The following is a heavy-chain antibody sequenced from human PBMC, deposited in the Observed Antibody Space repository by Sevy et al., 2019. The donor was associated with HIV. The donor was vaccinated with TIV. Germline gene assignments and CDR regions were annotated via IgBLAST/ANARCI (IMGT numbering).Heavy chain of an antibody. CDR3: ARAPPVRSGDDSLNWFDP. J-gene: IGHJ5*02. D-gene: IGHD5-12*01. Sequence: SETLSLTCTVSGGSISVYYWSWIRQPPGKELEYIGYVYHTGSANYNPSLKSRVTISVDTSNNQFSLKLTSVTAADTAVYYCARAPPVRSGDDSLNWFDPWGQGTLVTVSS. CDR1: GGSISVYY. V-gene: IGHV4-59*01. CDR2: VYHTGSA.